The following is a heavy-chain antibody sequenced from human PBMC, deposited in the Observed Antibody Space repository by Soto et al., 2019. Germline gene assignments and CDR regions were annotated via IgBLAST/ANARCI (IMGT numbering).Heavy chain of an antibody. CDR1: GGSISSYY. Sequence: SETLSLTCTVSGGSISSYYWSWIRQPPGKGLEWIGYIYYSGSTNYNPSLKSRVTISVDTSKNQFSLKLSSVTAADTAVYYCARSLGDFFDYWGQGTLVTVSS. CDR2: IYYSGST. CDR3: ARSLGDFFDY. D-gene: IGHD2-21*02. J-gene: IGHJ4*02. V-gene: IGHV4-59*01.